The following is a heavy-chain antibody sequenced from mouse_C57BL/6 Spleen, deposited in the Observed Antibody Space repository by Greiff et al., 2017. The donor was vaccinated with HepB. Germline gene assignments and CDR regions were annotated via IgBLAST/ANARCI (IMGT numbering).Heavy chain of an antibody. CDR2: ISYDGSN. J-gene: IGHJ2*01. Sequence: EVKLMESGPGLVKPSQSLSLTCSVTGYSITSGYYWNWIRQFPGNKLEWMGYISYDGSNNYNPSLKNRISITRDTSKNQFFLKLNSVTTEDTATYYCARGESSGYVDYWGQGTTLTVSS. CDR3: ARGESSGYVDY. CDR1: GYSITSGYY. V-gene: IGHV3-6*01. D-gene: IGHD3-2*02.